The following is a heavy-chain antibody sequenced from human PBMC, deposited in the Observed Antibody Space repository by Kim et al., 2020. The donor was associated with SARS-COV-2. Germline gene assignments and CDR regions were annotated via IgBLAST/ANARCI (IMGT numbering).Heavy chain of an antibody. V-gene: IGHV1-8*01. CDR1: GYTFTSYD. D-gene: IGHD6-13*01. J-gene: IGHJ4*02. Sequence: ASVKVSCKASGYTFTSYDINWVRQATGQGLEWMGWMNPNSGNTGYAQKFQGRVTMTRNTSISTAYMELSSLRSEDTAVYYCARYPSDIAAAGSYYFDYWGQGTLVTVSS. CDR2: MNPNSGNT. CDR3: ARYPSDIAAAGSYYFDY.